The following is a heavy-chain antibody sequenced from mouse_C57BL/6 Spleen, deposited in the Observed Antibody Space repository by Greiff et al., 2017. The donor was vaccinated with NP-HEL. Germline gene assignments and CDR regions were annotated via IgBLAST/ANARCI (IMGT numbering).Heavy chain of an antibody. V-gene: IGHV1-55*01. CDR3: ARMGYITTGGYFDV. D-gene: IGHD1-1*01. CDR2: LYPGSGST. J-gene: IGHJ1*03. Sequence: LQQPGAELVKPGASVKMSCKASGYTFTSYWITWVKQRPGQGLEWIGDLYPGSGSTNYNEKFKSKATLTVDTSSSTAYMQLSSLTSEDSAVYYCARMGYITTGGYFDVWGTGTTVTVSS. CDR1: GYTFTSYW.